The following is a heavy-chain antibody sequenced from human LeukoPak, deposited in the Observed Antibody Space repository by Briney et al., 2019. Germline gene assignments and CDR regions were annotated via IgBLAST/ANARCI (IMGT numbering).Heavy chain of an antibody. D-gene: IGHD5-18*01. J-gene: IGHJ4*02. Sequence: QPGRSLRLSRAASGFTFSSYAMHWVRQAPGKGLEWVAVISYDGSNKYYADSVKGRFTISRDNSKNTLYLQMNSLRAEDTAVYYCAREYSYDDGQEIEDYWGQGTLVTVSS. CDR1: GFTFSSYA. V-gene: IGHV3-30-3*01. CDR2: ISYDGSNK. CDR3: AREYSYDDGQEIEDY.